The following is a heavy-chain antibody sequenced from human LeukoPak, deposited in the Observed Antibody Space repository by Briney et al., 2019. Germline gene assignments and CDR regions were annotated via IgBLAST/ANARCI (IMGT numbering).Heavy chain of an antibody. D-gene: IGHD6-13*01. CDR2: IRYDGSNK. CDR1: GFTFSSYG. CDR3: AKEFSRIADPNWFDP. J-gene: IGHJ5*02. V-gene: IGHV3-30*02. Sequence: GGPLRLSCAASGFTFSSYGMHWVRQAPGKGLEWVAFIRYDGSNKYYADSVKGRFTISRDNSKNTLYLQMNSLRAEDTAVYYCAKEFSRIADPNWFDPWGQGTLVTVSS.